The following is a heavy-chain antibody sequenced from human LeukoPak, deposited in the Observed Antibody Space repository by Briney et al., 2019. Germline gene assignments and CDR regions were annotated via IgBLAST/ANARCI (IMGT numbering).Heavy chain of an antibody. CDR2: IKEDGSEE. CDR3: ARDLPTGTYRAYFDN. CDR1: GFTFSTYW. Sequence: PGGSLRLSCTASGFTFSTYWMSWVRQTPEKGLEWVANIKEDGSEEVYVDSVKGRFTITRDNAENSLYLQMNSLRAEDTAVYYCARDLPTGTYRAYFDNWGQGTLVTVSS. D-gene: IGHD1-26*01. J-gene: IGHJ4*02. V-gene: IGHV3-7*01.